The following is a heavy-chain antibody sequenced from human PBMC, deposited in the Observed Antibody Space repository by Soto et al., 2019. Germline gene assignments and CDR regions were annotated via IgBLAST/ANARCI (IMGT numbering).Heavy chain of an antibody. CDR1: GFSFSSYA. CDR2: ISTRGGRT. J-gene: IGHJ4*02. V-gene: IGHV3-23*01. Sequence: EVLLLESGGGLTQPGGSLRLACAASGFSFSSYAMSWVRQAPPQGLEWVSSISTRGGRTYYADSVKGRFSISRDNSANAVYLDMDNRRAEDTGICYCAKEFYYDASGQYSDLYFDSWGQGALVTVSS. CDR3: AKEFYYDASGQYSDLYFDS. D-gene: IGHD3-22*01.